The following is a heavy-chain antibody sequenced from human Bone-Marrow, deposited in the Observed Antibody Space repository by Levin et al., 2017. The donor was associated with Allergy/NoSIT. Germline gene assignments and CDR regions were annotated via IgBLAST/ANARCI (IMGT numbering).Heavy chain of an antibody. J-gene: IGHJ4*02. CDR3: AGGRFGDYI. Sequence: LSLTCAASGFTFSSSWMTWVRQAPGKGLEWVAKIKEDGSEKYYVDSVRGRFTISRDNAKNALYLQLNSLRAEDTAVYYCAGGRFGDYIWGQGTQVTVSS. V-gene: IGHV3-7*01. CDR1: GFTFSSSW. D-gene: IGHD4-17*01. CDR2: IKEDGSEK.